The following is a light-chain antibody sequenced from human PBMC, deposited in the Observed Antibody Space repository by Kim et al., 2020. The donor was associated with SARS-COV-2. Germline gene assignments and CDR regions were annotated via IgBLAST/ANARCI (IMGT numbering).Light chain of an antibody. J-gene: IGLJ1*01. CDR2: QDS. CDR3: QEWDSSTYV. V-gene: IGLV3-1*01. Sequence: SYELTQPPSVSVSPGQTASITCSGDKLGDKYACWYQQKPGQSPVLVIYQDSKRPSGVPERFSGSNSGNTATLTISGTKAMDEADYYCQEWDSSTYVFGTGTKITVL. CDR1: KLGDKY.